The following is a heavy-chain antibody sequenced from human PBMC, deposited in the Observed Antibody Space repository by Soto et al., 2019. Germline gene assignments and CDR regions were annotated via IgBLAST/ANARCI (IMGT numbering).Heavy chain of an antibody. J-gene: IGHJ5*02. CDR3: ETFESTGFDP. V-gene: IGHV5-10-1*01. D-gene: IGHD3-10*01. CDR1: GYSFTSYW. Sequence: EVQLVQSGAEVKKPGESLRISCKGSGYSFTSYWISWVRQMPGKGLEWMGRIDPSDSYTNYSPSFQGNVTISADKSINTANLKWSGLNASDTAMYYCETFESTGFDPWGQGTLVTVSS. CDR2: IDPSDSYT.